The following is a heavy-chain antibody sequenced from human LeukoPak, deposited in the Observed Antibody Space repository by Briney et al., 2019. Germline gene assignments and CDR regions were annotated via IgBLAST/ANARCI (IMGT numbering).Heavy chain of an antibody. CDR1: GYSISSGYY. CDR2: IYHSGST. J-gene: IGHJ4*02. D-gene: IGHD1-1*01. CDR3: ARDRGTWNDDGFDY. V-gene: IGHV4-38-2*02. Sequence: SETLSLTCTVFGYSISSGYYWGWIRQPPGKGLEWIGSIYHSGSTYYNPSLKSRVTISVDTSKNQFSLKLSSVTAADTAVYYCARDRGTWNDDGFDYWGQGTLVTVSS.